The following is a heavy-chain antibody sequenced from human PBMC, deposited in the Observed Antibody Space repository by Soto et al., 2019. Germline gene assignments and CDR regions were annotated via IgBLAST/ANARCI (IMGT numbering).Heavy chain of an antibody. Sequence: SVKVSFKASGGTFSSYAISWVRQAPGQGLEWMGGIIPIFGTANYAQKFQGRVTITADESTSTAYMELSSLRSEDTAVYYCARTQQQLVGYYYGMDVWGQGTTVTVSS. J-gene: IGHJ6*02. V-gene: IGHV1-69*13. CDR2: IIPIFGTA. D-gene: IGHD6-13*01. CDR3: ARTQQQLVGYYYGMDV. CDR1: GGTFSSYA.